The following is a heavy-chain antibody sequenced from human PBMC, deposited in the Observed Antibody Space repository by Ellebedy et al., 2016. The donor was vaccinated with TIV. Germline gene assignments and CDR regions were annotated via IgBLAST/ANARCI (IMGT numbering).Heavy chain of an antibody. J-gene: IGHJ6*03. CDR3: ARVCPAAQTYYYYYMDV. V-gene: IGHV4-39*07. CDR2: VNHSGST. D-gene: IGHD2-2*01. Sequence: SETLSLXXTVSGCSISSSSYYWGWIRQPPGKGLEWIGEVNHSGSTNYNPSLKSRVTISVDTSKNQFSLRLSSVTAADTAVYYCARVCPAAQTYYYYYMDVWGKGTTVTVSS. CDR1: GCSISSSSYY.